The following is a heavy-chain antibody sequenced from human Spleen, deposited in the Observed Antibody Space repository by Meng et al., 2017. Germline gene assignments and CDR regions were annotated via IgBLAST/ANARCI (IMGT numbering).Heavy chain of an antibody. D-gene: IGHD1-14*01. Sequence: ASVKVSCQASGYTFTSYYMHWVRQAPGQGLEWMGIINPSGGSTSYAQKFQGRVTMTRDTSTSTVYMELSSLRSEDTAVYYCTREWSHRDVFDVWGQGTTVTVSS. CDR2: INPSGGST. V-gene: IGHV1-46*01. CDR1: GYTFTSYY. CDR3: TREWSHRDVFDV. J-gene: IGHJ3*01.